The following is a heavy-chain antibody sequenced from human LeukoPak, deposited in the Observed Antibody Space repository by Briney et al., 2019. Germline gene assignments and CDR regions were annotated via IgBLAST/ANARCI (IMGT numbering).Heavy chain of an antibody. CDR3: VKSPYSSAWLHYY. J-gene: IGHJ4*02. D-gene: IGHD6-19*01. V-gene: IGHV3-23*01. CDR2: ISGSGVST. Sequence: QTGGSLRLSCAASGFTFSSYGMSWVRQAPGKGLEWVSAISGSGVSTYYADSVKGRLTISRDNFKNTLYLQLNSLRAEDTAVYYCVKSPYSSAWLHYYWGQGTLVTVSS. CDR1: GFTFSSYG.